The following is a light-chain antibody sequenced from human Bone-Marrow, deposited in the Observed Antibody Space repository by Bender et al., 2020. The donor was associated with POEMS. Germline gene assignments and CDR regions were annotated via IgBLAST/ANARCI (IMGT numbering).Light chain of an antibody. CDR2: YND. V-gene: IGLV1-36*01. CDR3: ATWDDSRGIVV. Sequence: QPVLTQPPSVSGAPRQRVSISCSGDTSNIGNNAVNWYQQLPGKAPKLLIYYNDRLPSGVSDRFSGSKSGTSASLAISGLRFEDEADYLCATWDDSRGIVVFGGGTSLTVL. CDR1: TSNIGNNA. J-gene: IGLJ2*01.